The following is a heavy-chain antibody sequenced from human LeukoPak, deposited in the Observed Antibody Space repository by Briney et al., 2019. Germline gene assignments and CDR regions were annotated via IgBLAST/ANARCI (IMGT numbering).Heavy chain of an antibody. J-gene: IGHJ4*02. CDR3: AKDEWFIYRADFILDY. Sequence: GGSPRLSCAASGFPFGDHAMHWVRQAPGKGQEWVSLISGDGGDTYYADSVKGRFTISRDNSKNSLYLQMNSLRAEDSALYYCAKDEWFIYRADFILDYWGQGTLVTVSS. CDR1: GFPFGDHA. V-gene: IGHV3-43*02. CDR2: ISGDGGDT. D-gene: IGHD3-3*01.